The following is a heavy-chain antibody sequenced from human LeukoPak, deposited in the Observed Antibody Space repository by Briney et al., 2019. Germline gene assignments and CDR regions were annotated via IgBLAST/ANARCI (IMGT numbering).Heavy chain of an antibody. Sequence: TGGSLRLSCAASGFTFSRYWMSWVRQAPGKGLEWVANIKQDGSEKYYVDSVEGRFTISRDNAKNSLYLQMNSLRAEDTAVYYCARDLAPWGSISNFDYWGQGTLVTVPS. CDR1: GFTFSRYW. D-gene: IGHD7-27*01. J-gene: IGHJ4*02. CDR2: IKQDGSEK. V-gene: IGHV3-7*05. CDR3: ARDLAPWGSISNFDY.